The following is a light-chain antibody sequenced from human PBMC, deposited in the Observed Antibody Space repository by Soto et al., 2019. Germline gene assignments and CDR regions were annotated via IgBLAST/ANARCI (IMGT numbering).Light chain of an antibody. J-gene: IGLJ2*01. Sequence: QSVLTQPPSVSGAPGQRVTISCTGSSSNIGAGYDVHWYQQLPGTAPKLLIYGNSNRPSGVPDRFSGSKSGTSASLAITGLQAEDEADSYCQSYDSSPHVVFGGGTQLTVL. CDR2: GNS. CDR1: SSNIGAGYD. V-gene: IGLV1-40*01. CDR3: QSYDSSPHVV.